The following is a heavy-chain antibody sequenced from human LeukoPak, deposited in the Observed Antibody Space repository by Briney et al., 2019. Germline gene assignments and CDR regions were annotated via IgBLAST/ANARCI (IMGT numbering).Heavy chain of an antibody. D-gene: IGHD4-23*01. V-gene: IGHV3-30*03. Sequence: PGGSLRLSCAASGFIFSGYGMHWVRQAPGKGLEWLALILNDGSSKYYVDSVKGRFTISRDNSKNTLYLQMNSLRSEDTAMYYCATDADYGGNPYYFDSWGQGTLVTVSS. J-gene: IGHJ4*02. CDR1: GFIFSGYG. CDR2: ILNDGSSK. CDR3: ATDADYGGNPYYFDS.